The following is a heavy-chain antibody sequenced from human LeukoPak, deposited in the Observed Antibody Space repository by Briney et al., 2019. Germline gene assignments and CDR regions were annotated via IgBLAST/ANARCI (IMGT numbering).Heavy chain of an antibody. D-gene: IGHD3-22*01. CDR1: GFTFSSYW. V-gene: IGHV3-23*01. Sequence: SGGSLRLSCAASGFTFSSYWMTWVRQAPGKGLEWVSSVSGSGGSTYYADSVKGRFTISRDNSKSTLFLQMNSLRAEDTAVYYCAKSSYYDSSGYYREYYFDYWGQGTLVTVSS. CDR2: VSGSGGST. CDR3: AKSSYYDSSGYYREYYFDY. J-gene: IGHJ4*02.